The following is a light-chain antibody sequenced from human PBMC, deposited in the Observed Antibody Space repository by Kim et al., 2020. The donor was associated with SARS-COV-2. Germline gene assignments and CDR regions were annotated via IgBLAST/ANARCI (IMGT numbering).Light chain of an antibody. Sequence: VSVAPRKTARITCGGNNIGSKSVNWYQQKPGQAPVLVIYYDSDRPSGIPERFSGSNSGNTATLTISRVEAGDEADYYCQVWDIDVVFGGGTQLTVL. J-gene: IGLJ2*01. V-gene: IGLV3-21*04. CDR3: QVWDIDVV. CDR1: NIGSKS. CDR2: YDS.